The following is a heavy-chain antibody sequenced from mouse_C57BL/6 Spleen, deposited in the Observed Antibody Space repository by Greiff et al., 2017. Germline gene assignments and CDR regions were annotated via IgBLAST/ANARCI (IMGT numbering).Heavy chain of an antibody. D-gene: IGHD3-1*01. CDR1: GYTFTDYY. CDR3: ARSGGPGDWFAY. J-gene: IGHJ3*01. CDR2: IFPGSGST. V-gene: IGHV1-75*01. Sequence: VKLVESGPELVKPGASVKISCKASGYTFTDYYINWVKQRPGQGLEWIGWIFPGSGSTYYNEKFKGKATLTVDKSSSTAYMLLSSLTSEDSAVYFCARSGGPGDWFAYWGQGTLVTVSA.